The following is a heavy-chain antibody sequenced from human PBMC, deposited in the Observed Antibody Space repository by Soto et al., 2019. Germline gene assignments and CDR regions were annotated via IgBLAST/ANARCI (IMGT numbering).Heavy chain of an antibody. CDR1: GGSISSGGYS. Sequence: PSETLSLTCAVSGGSISSGGYSWSWIRQPPGKGLEWIGYIYYSGSTYYNPSLKSRVTISVDTSKNQFSLKLSSVTAADTAVYYCTRQTLLEWFSRPFDYWGQGNLVTVSS. V-gene: IGHV4-30-2*05. CDR2: IYYSGST. D-gene: IGHD3-3*01. J-gene: IGHJ4*02. CDR3: TRQTLLEWFSRPFDY.